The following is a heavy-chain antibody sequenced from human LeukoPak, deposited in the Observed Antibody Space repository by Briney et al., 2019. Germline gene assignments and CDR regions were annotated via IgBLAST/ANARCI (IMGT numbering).Heavy chain of an antibody. CDR2: IYSGGST. D-gene: IGHD3-3*01. Sequence: PGGSLRLSCAASGFTVSSNYMSWVRRAPGKGLEWVSVIYSGGSTYYADSVKGRFTISRDNSKNTLYLQMNSLRAEDTAVYYCARSLRDFWSGYYSYWGQGTLVTVSS. CDR1: GFTVSSNY. J-gene: IGHJ4*02. CDR3: ARSLRDFWSGYYSY. V-gene: IGHV3-66*01.